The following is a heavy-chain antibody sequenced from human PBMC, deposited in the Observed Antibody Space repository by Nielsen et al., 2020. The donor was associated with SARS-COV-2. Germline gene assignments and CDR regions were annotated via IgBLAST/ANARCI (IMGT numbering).Heavy chain of an antibody. V-gene: IGHV4-61*01. Sequence: SETLSLTCTVSGGSVSSGSYYWSWIRQPPGKGLEWIGYVYYSGSTNYNPSLKSRVTISVDTSKNQFSLKLSSVTAADTAVYYCARDGGELLYDYWGQGTLVTVSS. CDR2: VYYSGST. D-gene: IGHD1-26*01. J-gene: IGHJ4*02. CDR3: ARDGGELLYDY. CDR1: GGSVSSGSYY.